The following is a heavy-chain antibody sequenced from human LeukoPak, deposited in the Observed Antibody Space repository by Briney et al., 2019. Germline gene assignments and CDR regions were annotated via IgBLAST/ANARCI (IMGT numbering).Heavy chain of an antibody. D-gene: IGHD6-13*01. CDR1: GRPMSGYF. V-gene: IGHV4-59*07. Sequence: SDTLSLICTVSGRPMSGYFLSWIRQPPGKGLEWIGYIYYSGSTNYNPPLKSRVTISVDTSKNQFSLKLSSVTAADTAVYYCARSITSSWYGDFQHWGQGTLVTVSS. CDR2: IYYSGST. CDR3: ARSITSSWYGDFQH. J-gene: IGHJ1*01.